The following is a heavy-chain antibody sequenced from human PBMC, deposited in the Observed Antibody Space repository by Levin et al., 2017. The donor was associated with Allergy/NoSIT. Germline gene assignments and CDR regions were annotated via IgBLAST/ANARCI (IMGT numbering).Heavy chain of an antibody. V-gene: IGHV3-53*01. CDR3: ARGRYRFDP. J-gene: IGHJ5*02. CDR1: GFTVSSNY. D-gene: IGHD3-16*02. CDR2: IYSGGST. Sequence: ASVKVSCAASGFTVSSNYMSWVRQAPGKGLEWVSVIYSGGSTYYADSVKGRFTISRDNSKNTLYLQMNSLRAEDTAVYYCARGRYRFDPWGQGTLVTVSS.